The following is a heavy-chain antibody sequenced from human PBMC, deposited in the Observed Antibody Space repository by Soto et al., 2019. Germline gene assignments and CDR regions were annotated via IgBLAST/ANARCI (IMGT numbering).Heavy chain of an antibody. CDR3: ASLRRVAGIPNYFDA. V-gene: IGHV4-59*12. D-gene: IGHD6-19*01. CDR2: VAYSGLI. J-gene: IGHJ4*02. CDR1: GGSISSYS. Sequence: QVQLQESGPGLVKPSETLSLTCTASGGSISSYSWSWIRQPPGEGLEWIAYVAYSGLINYNPSLKTRATIPIVTSKKQVSLKVTSVTAADTAVYYCASLRRVAGIPNYFDAWGQGTMVTVSS.